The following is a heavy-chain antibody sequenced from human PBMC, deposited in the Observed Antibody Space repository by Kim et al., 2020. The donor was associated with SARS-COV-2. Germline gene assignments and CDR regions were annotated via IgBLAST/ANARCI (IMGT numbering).Heavy chain of an antibody. V-gene: IGHV3-23*01. CDR1: EFTFSSYA. J-gene: IGHJ4*02. CDR3: AKDMACGGDACYSNFDY. Sequence: GGSLRLSCAASEFTFSSYAMSWVRQAPGKGLEWVSIISGSGGSTFYADSVKGRFTISRDNSKNTLYLQMNSLRAEDTALYYCAKDMACGGDACYSNFDYWGRGTLVTVSS. CDR2: ISGSGGST. D-gene: IGHD2-15*01.